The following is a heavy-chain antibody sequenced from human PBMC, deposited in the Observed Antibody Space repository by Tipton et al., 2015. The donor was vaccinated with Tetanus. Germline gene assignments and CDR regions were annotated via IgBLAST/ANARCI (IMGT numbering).Heavy chain of an antibody. CDR1: GGSFSLYY. CDR2: ISHSGSS. CDR3: ARALKQGANWFDP. V-gene: IGHV4-34*01. D-gene: IGHD3-16*01. Sequence: TLSLTCTVSGGSFSLYYWNWVRQSPGKGLEWIGEISHSGSSSYSPSLKSRVTMSIDTSKNRFSLKLDSVTAADTAIYYCARALKQGANWFDPWGQGTLVTVSS. J-gene: IGHJ5*02.